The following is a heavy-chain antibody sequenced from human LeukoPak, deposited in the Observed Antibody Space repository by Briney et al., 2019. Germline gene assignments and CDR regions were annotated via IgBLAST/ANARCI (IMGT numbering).Heavy chain of an antibody. D-gene: IGHD3-3*01. J-gene: IGHJ4*02. Sequence: PGGSLRLSXAASGFTFSSYEMNWVRQAPGKGLEWVSYISSSGSTIYYADSVKGRFAISRDNAKNSLYLQMNSLRAEDTAVYYYARVPDYDFWSGWGYYFDYWGQGTLVTVSS. CDR2: ISSSGSTI. CDR1: GFTFSSYE. CDR3: ARVPDYDFWSGWGYYFDY. V-gene: IGHV3-48*03.